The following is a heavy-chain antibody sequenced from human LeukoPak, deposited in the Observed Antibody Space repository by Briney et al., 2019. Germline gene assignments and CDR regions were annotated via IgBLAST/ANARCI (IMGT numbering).Heavy chain of an antibody. V-gene: IGHV1-24*01. D-gene: IGHD1-14*01. CDR3: ATDRRIGYYFDY. J-gene: IGHJ4*02. CDR1: GYTLTELS. CDR2: FDPEDGET. Sequence: ASVKVSCKVSGYTLTELSMHWVRQAPGKGLEWTGGFDPEDGETIYAQKFQGRVTMTEDTSTDTAYMELSSLRSEDTAVYYCATDRRIGYYFDYWGQGTLVTVSS.